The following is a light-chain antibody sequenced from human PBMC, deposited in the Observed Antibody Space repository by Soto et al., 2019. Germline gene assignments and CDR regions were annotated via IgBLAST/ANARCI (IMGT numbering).Light chain of an antibody. CDR2: KTS. CDR3: QHYNSYSEA. CDR1: QTISSW. V-gene: IGKV1-5*03. Sequence: DIQMTQSPSTLSGSVGDRVTITCRASQTISSWLAWYQQKPGKAPKLLIYKTSTLKSGVPSRFSGSGSGTEFTLPISSLQPDDLATYYCQHYNSYSEAFGQGTKVEL. J-gene: IGKJ1*01.